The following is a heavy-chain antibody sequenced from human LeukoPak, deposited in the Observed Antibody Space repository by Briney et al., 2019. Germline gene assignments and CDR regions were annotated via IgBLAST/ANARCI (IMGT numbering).Heavy chain of an antibody. CDR2: IYYSGST. J-gene: IGHJ4*02. Sequence: PSETLSLTCTVSGGSISSSSYYWGWIRQPPRKGLEWIGSIYYSGSTYYNPSLKSRVTISVDTSKNQFSLKLSSVTAADTAVYYCARDRSAKQFPIDYWGQGTLVTVSS. CDR1: GGSISSSSYY. CDR3: ARDRSAKQFPIDY. D-gene: IGHD2-21*01. V-gene: IGHV4-39*07.